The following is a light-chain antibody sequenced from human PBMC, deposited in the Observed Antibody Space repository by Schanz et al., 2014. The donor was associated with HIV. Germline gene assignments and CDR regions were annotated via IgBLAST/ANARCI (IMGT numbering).Light chain of an antibody. J-gene: IGKJ2*01. Sequence: DIQMTQSPSTLSASVGDRLTITCRASQSISSWLAWYQQKPGKAPKLLIYQVSSLESGVPSRFSGSGSETEFTLTISSLQPDDFATYYCQQYSTYPYTFGQGTKLDIQ. CDR1: QSISSW. CDR2: QVS. V-gene: IGKV1-5*03. CDR3: QQYSTYPYT.